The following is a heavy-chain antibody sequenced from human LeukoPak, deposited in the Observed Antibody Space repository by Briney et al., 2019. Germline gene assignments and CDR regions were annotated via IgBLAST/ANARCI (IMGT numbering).Heavy chain of an antibody. CDR1: GFTFRSFG. Sequence: GGSLRLSCAASGFTFRSFGMHWVRQTPGKGLEWVAFINYDGSKQYYADSVKGRFSISRDNSKNTVHLQMNSLRAEDTAVYYCARDKGTRYSDNWGQGALVTVSS. V-gene: IGHV3-30*02. D-gene: IGHD3-9*01. CDR3: ARDKGTRYSDN. CDR2: INYDGSKQ. J-gene: IGHJ4*02.